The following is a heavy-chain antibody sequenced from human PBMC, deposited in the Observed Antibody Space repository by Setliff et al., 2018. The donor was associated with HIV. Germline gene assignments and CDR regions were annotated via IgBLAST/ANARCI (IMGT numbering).Heavy chain of an antibody. CDR1: GASITSGIYY. CDR3: AREGGGAIPPRWGGLDV. J-gene: IGHJ3*01. D-gene: IGHD2-21*01. Sequence: SETLSLTCSVSGASITSGIYYWAWIRQPAGKGLEFIGRVYFSGSINYAQTFQGRVTMTRDTSTNTVYMERSSLRSEDTAVYYCAREGGGAIPPRWGGLDVWGQGTMVTVSS. V-gene: IGHV4-61*02. CDR2: VYFSGSI.